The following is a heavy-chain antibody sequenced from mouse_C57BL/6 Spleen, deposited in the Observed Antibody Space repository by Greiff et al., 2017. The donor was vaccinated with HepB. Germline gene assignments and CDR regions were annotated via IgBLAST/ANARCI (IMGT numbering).Heavy chain of an antibody. CDR1: GYTFTSYW. D-gene: IGHD1-1*02. J-gene: IGHJ4*01. V-gene: IGHV1-64*01. Sequence: VQLQQPGAELVKPGASVKLSCKASGYTFTSYWMHWVKPRPGQGLEWIGMIHPNSGSTNYNEKFKSKATLTVDKSSSTAYMQLSTLTSEDSAVYYCVSLWAMDYWGQGTSVTVSS. CDR2: IHPNSGST. CDR3: VSLWAMDY.